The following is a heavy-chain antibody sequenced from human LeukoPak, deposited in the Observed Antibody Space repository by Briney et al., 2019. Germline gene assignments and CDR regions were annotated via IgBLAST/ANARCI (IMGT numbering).Heavy chain of an antibody. CDR2: IIGAGGPT. D-gene: IGHD3-22*01. V-gene: IGHV3-23*01. Sequence: GGSLRLSCAASGFILSTYAMSGVRQATGKGGEWVSAIIGAGGPTYYPSSVKGHFTISRHNSKNTLYLQMNSLRAEDTAVYYCAKSRDSSGYYHYGCDYWGQGTLVTVSS. CDR3: AKSRDSSGYYHYGCDY. CDR1: GFILSTYA. J-gene: IGHJ4*02.